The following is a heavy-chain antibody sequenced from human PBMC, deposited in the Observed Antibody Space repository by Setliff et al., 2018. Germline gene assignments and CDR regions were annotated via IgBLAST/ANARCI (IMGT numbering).Heavy chain of an antibody. Sequence: SETLSLTCTVSGASISDYYWTWIRQPAGKELEWIGRVSESGSTTYNSSLKSRVTMSVDTSRNQISLNLTSVTAADTAMYYCARERTIFGILVISGWFDPWGQGTVVTVSS. CDR2: VSESGST. D-gene: IGHD3-3*01. CDR3: ARERTIFGILVISGWFDP. CDR1: GASISDYY. V-gene: IGHV4-4*07. J-gene: IGHJ5*02.